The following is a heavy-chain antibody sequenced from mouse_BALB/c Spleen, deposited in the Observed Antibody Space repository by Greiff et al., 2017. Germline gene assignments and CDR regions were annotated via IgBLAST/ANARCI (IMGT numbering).Heavy chain of an antibody. CDR3: ARHSPRNYCDY. Sequence: DVKLVESGGGLVQPGGSLKLSCAASGFTFSSYTMSWVRQTPEKRLEWVAYISNGGGSTYYPDTVKGRFTISRDNAKNTLYLQMSSLKSEDTAMYYCARHSPRNYCDYWGQGTTLTVSS. V-gene: IGHV5-12-2*01. CDR2: ISNGGGST. D-gene: IGHD3-1*01. CDR1: GFTFSSYT. J-gene: IGHJ2*01.